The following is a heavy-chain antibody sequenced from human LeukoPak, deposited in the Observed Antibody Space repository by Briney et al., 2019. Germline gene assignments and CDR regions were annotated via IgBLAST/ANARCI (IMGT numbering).Heavy chain of an antibody. CDR2: ISSSSSYI. D-gene: IGHD3-3*01. CDR1: GFTFSSYS. J-gene: IGHJ6*03. CDR3: AKEGIGDYYMDV. Sequence: GGSLRLSCAASGFTFSSYSMNWVRQAPGKGLEWVSSISSSSSYIYYADSVKGRFTISRDNSKNTLYLQMNSLRAEDTAVYYCAKEGIGDYYMDVWGKGTTVTVSS. V-gene: IGHV3-21*04.